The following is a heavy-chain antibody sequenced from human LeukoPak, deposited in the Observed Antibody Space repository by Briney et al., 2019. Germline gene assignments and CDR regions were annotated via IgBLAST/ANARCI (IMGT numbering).Heavy chain of an antibody. CDR1: GFTFSSYS. Sequence: GGSLRLSCAASGFTFSSYSMNWVRQAPGKGLEWVSSISSSSSYIYYADSVKGRLTISRDNAKNSLYLQMNSLRAEDTAVYYCAKGAGYSGSWYFDNWGQGTLVTVSS. J-gene: IGHJ4*02. V-gene: IGHV3-21*04. CDR2: ISSSSSYI. D-gene: IGHD6-13*01. CDR3: AKGAGYSGSWYFDN.